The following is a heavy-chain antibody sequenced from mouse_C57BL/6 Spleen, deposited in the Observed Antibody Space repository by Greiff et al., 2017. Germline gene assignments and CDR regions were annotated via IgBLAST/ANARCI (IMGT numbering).Heavy chain of an antibody. D-gene: IGHD1-1*01. CDR2: IYPGDGDT. V-gene: IGHV1-80*01. Sequence: VQLQQSGAELVKPGASVKISCKASGYAFSSYWMNWVKQRPGKGLEWIGQIYPGDGDTNYNGKFKGKATLTADKSSSTAYMQLSSLTSEDSAVYFCARVIHYGSSPYAMDYWGQGTSVTVSS. CDR3: ARVIHYGSSPYAMDY. J-gene: IGHJ4*01. CDR1: GYAFSSYW.